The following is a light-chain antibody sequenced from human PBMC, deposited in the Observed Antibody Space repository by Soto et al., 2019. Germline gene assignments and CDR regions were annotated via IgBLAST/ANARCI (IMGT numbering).Light chain of an antibody. V-gene: IGKV3-11*01. Sequence: EVVLTQSPATLSFSPGERATLSCRASENVRTFVDWYQQKPGQAPRLLIHGASNRATGIPARFSGSGSGTDFTLTISNLEPEDFAVYYCQQHSHWPPWTFGQGTKVDIK. CDR3: QQHSHWPPWT. J-gene: IGKJ1*01. CDR2: GAS. CDR1: ENVRTF.